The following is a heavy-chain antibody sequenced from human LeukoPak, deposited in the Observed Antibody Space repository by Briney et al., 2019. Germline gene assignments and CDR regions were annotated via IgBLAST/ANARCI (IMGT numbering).Heavy chain of an antibody. J-gene: IGHJ3*02. CDR1: GGSISSSSYY. CDR2: INHSGST. Sequence: NPSETLSLTCTVSGGSISSSSYYWSWIRQPPGKGLEWIGEINHSGSTNYNPSLKSRVTISVDTSKNQFSLKLSSVTAADTAVYYCARAHSFNAFDIWGQGTMVTVSS. CDR3: ARAHSFNAFDI. D-gene: IGHD2-15*01. V-gene: IGHV4-39*07.